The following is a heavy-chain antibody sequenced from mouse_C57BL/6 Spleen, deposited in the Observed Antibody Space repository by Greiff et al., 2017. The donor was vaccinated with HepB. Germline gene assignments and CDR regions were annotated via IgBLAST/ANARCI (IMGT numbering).Heavy chain of an antibody. CDR2: IHPNSGST. CDR1: GYTFTSYW. V-gene: IGHV1-64*01. D-gene: IGHD1-1*01. J-gene: IGHJ4*01. Sequence: QVQLQQPGAELVKPGASVKLSCKASGYTFTSYWMHWVKQRPGQGLEWIGMIHPNSGSTNYNEKFKSKATLTVDKSSSKAYMQLSSLTSEDSAVYYCARERDYYYGYAMDYWGQGTSVTVSS. CDR3: ARERDYYYGYAMDY.